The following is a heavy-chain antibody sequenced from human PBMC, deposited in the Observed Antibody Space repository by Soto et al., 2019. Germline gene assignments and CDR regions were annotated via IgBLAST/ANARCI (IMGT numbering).Heavy chain of an antibody. V-gene: IGHV5-51*01. CDR3: ARGGFWSGYYTDYYYGMDV. J-gene: IGHJ6*02. CDR2: IYPGDSDT. D-gene: IGHD3-3*01. CDR1: GYSFTSYW. Sequence: PGESLKISCKGSGYSFTSYWIGWVRQMPGKGLEWMGIIYPGDSDTRYSPSFQGKVTISADKSISTAYLQWSGLKASDTAMYYCARGGFWSGYYTDYYYGMDVWGQGTTVTVSS.